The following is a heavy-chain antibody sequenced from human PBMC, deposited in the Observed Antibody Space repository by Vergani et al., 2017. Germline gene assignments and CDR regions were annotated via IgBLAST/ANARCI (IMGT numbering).Heavy chain of an antibody. CDR3: ATDIVVVPAAPVFDY. V-gene: IGHV3-30*03. J-gene: IGHJ4*02. CDR2: ISYDGSNK. D-gene: IGHD2-2*01. CDR1: GLTFSTYG. Sequence: QVQLVESGGGVVQPGRSLRLACAASGLTFSTYGMHWVRQAPGKGLEWVAVISYDGSNKYYADSVKGRFTISRDNSKNTLYLQMNSLRAEDTAVYYCATDIVVVPAAPVFDYWGQGTLVTVSS.